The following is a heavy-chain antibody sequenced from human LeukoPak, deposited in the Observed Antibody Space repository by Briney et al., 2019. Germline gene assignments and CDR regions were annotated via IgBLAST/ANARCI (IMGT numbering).Heavy chain of an antibody. J-gene: IGHJ6*03. CDR1: GFTVSSNY. V-gene: IGHV3-66*01. CDR3: AKVGSTSIYYYYYMDV. D-gene: IGHD2-2*01. Sequence: GGSLRLSCAASGFTVSSNYMSWVRQAPGKGLEWVSVIYSGGSTYYADSVKGRFTISRDNSKNTLYLQMNSLRAEDTAVYYCAKVGSTSIYYYYYMDVWGKGTTVTVSS. CDR2: IYSGGST.